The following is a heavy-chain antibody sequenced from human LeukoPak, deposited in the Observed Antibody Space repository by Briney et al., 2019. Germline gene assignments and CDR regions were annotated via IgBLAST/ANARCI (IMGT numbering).Heavy chain of an antibody. J-gene: IGHJ6*03. CDR3: ARGFYGDSSYYYYYMDV. CDR1: GFTFSSYD. V-gene: IGHV3-13*01. CDR2: SGTAGDT. Sequence: PGGSLRLSCVASGFTFSSYDMHWVRQATRKGLEWVSASGTAGDTYYPGSVKGRFTISRENAKNSLYLQMNSLRAGDTAVYYCARGFYGDSSYYYYYMDVWGKGTTVTVSS. D-gene: IGHD3-22*01.